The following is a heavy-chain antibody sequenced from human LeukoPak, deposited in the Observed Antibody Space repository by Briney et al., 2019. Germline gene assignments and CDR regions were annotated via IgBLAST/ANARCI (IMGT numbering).Heavy chain of an antibody. J-gene: IGHJ6*03. CDR1: GYTFTSYD. CDR2: MNPNSGNT. D-gene: IGHD3-3*01. Sequence: GASVKVSCKASGYTFTSYDINWVRQATGQGLEWMGWMNPNSGNTGYAQKFQGRITITRNTSISTAYMELSSLRSEDTALYYCARGSHYDFWSGYYSQHYYYYMDVWGKGTTVTVSS. V-gene: IGHV1-8*03. CDR3: ARGSHYDFWSGYYSQHYYYYMDV.